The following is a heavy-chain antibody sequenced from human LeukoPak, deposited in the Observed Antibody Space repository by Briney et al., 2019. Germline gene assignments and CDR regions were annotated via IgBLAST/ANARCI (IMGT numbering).Heavy chain of an antibody. CDR3: AREPPSDPPYYYYYMDV. CDR2: MNPNSGNT. J-gene: IGHJ6*03. CDR1: GYTFTSND. V-gene: IGHV1-8*03. Sequence: GASVKVSCKASGYTFTSNDINWVRQATGQGLEWMGWMNPNSGNTGYAQKFQGRVTITRNTSISTAYMELSSLRSEDMAVYYCAREPPSDPPYYYYYMDVWGKGTTVTVSS.